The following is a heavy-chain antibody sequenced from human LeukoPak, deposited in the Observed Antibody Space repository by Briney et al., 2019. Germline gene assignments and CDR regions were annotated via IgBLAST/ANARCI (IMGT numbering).Heavy chain of an antibody. CDR2: ISSRSNYI. Sequence: GGSLRLSCAASGFTFSSYTMNWVRQAPGEGLEWVSSISSRSNYIDYADSVKGRFTISRDNAKNSVYLQMSSLRAEDTALYYCAAAFEIWGQGTMVTVSS. CDR1: GFTFSSYT. V-gene: IGHV3-21*01. CDR3: AAAFEI. J-gene: IGHJ3*02.